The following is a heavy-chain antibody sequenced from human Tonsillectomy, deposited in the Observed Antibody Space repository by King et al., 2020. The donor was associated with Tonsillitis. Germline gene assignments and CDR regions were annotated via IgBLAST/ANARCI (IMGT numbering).Heavy chain of an antibody. CDR2: ISAYNGNT. CDR1: GYTFISYG. J-gene: IGHJ6*02. Sequence: QLVQSGAEVKKPGASVKVSCKASGYTFISYGISWVRQAPGQGLEWMGWISAYNGNTNYAQKLQGRVTMTTDTSTSTAYMELRSLRSDDTAVYYCARAGYCSSTSCYFYGMDVWGQGTTVTVSS. V-gene: IGHV1-18*01. D-gene: IGHD2-2*01. CDR3: ARAGYCSSTSCYFYGMDV.